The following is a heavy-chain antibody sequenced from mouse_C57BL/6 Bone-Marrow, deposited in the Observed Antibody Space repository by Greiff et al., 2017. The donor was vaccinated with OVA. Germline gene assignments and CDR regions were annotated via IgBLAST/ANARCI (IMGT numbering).Heavy chain of an antibody. CDR2: INPNNGGT. Sequence: EVQLQQSGPELVKPGASVKISCKASGYTFTDYYMNWVKQSHGKSLEWIGDINPNNGGTSYNQKFKGKATLTVDKSSSTAYMELRSLTSEDSAVYYCARWTAQATYYYAMDYWGQGTSVTVSS. V-gene: IGHV1-26*01. CDR1: GYTFTDYY. J-gene: IGHJ4*01. CDR3: ARWTAQATYYYAMDY. D-gene: IGHD3-2*02.